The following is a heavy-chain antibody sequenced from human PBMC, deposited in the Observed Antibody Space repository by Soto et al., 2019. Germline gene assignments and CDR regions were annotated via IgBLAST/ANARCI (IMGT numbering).Heavy chain of an antibody. CDR3: AREDRYCIGSSCSITSDAFDI. Sequence: GSLRLSCAASGFSFSSYAMTWVRQTPGKGLEWVSTISSSGGTTYYADSVKGRFTISRDISKNTLFLQMSSLRVEDTAVYYCAREDRYCIGSSCSITSDAFDIWGQGTMVPVSS. CDR1: GFSFSSYA. V-gene: IGHV3-23*01. J-gene: IGHJ3*02. D-gene: IGHD6-19*01. CDR2: ISSSGGTT.